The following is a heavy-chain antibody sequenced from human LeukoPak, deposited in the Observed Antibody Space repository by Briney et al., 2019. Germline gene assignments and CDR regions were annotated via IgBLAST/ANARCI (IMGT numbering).Heavy chain of an antibody. J-gene: IGHJ4*02. Sequence: GGSLRLSCAASGFTFSSYAMSWVRQAPGKGLEWVSAISSSGGSTYYADSVKGQFTISRDNSKSTLYLQMNSLRAEDTAVYYCARSPLSYYYDSSGYSADYWGQGTLVTVSS. V-gene: IGHV3-23*01. CDR3: ARSPLSYYYDSSGYSADY. CDR1: GFTFSSYA. D-gene: IGHD3-22*01. CDR2: ISSSGGST.